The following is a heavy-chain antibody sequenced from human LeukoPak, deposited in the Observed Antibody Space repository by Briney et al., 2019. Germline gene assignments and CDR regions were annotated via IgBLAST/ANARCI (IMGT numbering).Heavy chain of an antibody. CDR1: GFTFSSYS. Sequence: PGGSLRLSCAASGFTFSSYSMNWVRQAPGKGLEWVAVISYDGSNKYYADSVKGRFTISRDNSKNTLYLQMNSLRAEDTAVYYCAKMGVVAARPGTFDYWGQGTLVTVSS. J-gene: IGHJ4*02. CDR2: ISYDGSNK. V-gene: IGHV3-30*18. CDR3: AKMGVVAARPGTFDY. D-gene: IGHD6-6*01.